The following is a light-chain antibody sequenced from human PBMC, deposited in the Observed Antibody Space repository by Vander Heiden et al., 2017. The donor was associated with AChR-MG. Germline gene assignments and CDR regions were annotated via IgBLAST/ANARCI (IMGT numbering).Light chain of an antibody. V-gene: IGLV1-40*01. Sequence: QSVLTQPPSVSAAPGQRRTISCTGSSSNIGAGYDVHWYQQLPGTAPKLLIYGNSNRPSGVPDRFSGSKSGTSASLAITGLQAEDEADYYCQSYDSSLSGYVFGTGTKVTVL. CDR2: GNS. CDR1: SSNIGAGYD. CDR3: QSYDSSLSGYV. J-gene: IGLJ1*01.